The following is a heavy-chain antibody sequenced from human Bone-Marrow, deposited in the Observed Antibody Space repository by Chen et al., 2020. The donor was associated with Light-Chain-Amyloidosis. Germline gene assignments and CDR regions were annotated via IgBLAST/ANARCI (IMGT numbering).Heavy chain of an antibody. CDR3: ARGLFGSGSYHDY. V-gene: IGHV3-30*04. Sequence: QVQLVESGGGVVRPGRSLRLSCVASGFTFSRSSMHWVRQPPGKGLEWVAVLSYDGAHAYYGDSVKGRFTISRDNSKNTLYLEMNSLRPEDTALYYCARGLFGSGSYHDYWGQGTLVTVSS. CDR1: GFTFSRSS. CDR2: LSYDGAHA. D-gene: IGHD3-10*01. J-gene: IGHJ4*02.